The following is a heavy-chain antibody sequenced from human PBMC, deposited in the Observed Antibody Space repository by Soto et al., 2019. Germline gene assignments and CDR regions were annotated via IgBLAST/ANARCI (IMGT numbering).Heavy chain of an antibody. Sequence: SETLSLTCTVSGGSISSYYWSWIRQPPGKGLEWIGYIYYSGSTNYNPSLKSRVTISVDTSKNQFSLKLSSVTAADTAVYYCARVGGMSAAGDFDYWGQGTLVTVSS. CDR3: ARVGGMSAAGDFDY. V-gene: IGHV4-59*01. CDR1: GGSISSYY. CDR2: IYYSGST. D-gene: IGHD6-13*01. J-gene: IGHJ4*02.